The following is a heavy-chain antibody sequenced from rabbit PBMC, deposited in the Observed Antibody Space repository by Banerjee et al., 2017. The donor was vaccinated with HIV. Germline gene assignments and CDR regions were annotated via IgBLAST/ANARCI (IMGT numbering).Heavy chain of an antibody. D-gene: IGHD6-1*01. Sequence: QSLEESGGDLVKPGASLTLTCTASGFSFSSSYCMCWVRQAPGKGLEWIACIYAGGSASTWYASWAKGRFTISKTSSTTVTLQMTSLTVADTATYFCARYMYGYADYAGAFKLWGPGTLVTVS. J-gene: IGHJ4*01. CDR2: IYAGGSAST. V-gene: IGHV1S40*01. CDR1: GFSFSSSYC. CDR3: ARYMYGYADYAGAFKL.